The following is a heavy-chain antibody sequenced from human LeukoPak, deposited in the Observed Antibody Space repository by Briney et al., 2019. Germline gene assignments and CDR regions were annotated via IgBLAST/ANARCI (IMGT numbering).Heavy chain of an antibody. D-gene: IGHD2-2*01. CDR1: GIMFSDYS. V-gene: IGHV3-23*01. Sequence: GGSLRLSCAASGIMFSDYSMSWVRQAPGKGLEWVSIISGSGAHTYYAASVTGRFTLSRDNSKNTLFLRMDSLRAEDTAVYFCAKMYHMHTSYYYGIDVWGHGTAVTVSS. CDR3: AKMYHMHTSYYYGIDV. CDR2: ISGSGAHT. J-gene: IGHJ6*02.